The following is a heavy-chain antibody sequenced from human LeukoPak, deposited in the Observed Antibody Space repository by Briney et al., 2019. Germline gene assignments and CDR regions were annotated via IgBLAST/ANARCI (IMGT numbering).Heavy chain of an antibody. J-gene: IGHJ4*02. V-gene: IGHV4-34*01. D-gene: IGHD6-13*01. CDR1: GGSFSGYY. Sequence: SETLSLTCAVYGGSFSGYYWSWIRQPPGKGLEWIGEINHSGSTNYNPSLKSRVTISVDTSKNQFSLKLSSVTAADTAVYYCALMRRAGLIAAAGRFQSDYWGQGTLVTVSS. CDR2: INHSGST. CDR3: ALMRRAGLIAAAGRFQSDY.